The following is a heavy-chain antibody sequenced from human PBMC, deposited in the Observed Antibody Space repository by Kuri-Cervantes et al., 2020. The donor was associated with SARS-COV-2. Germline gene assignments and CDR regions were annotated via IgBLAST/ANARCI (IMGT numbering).Heavy chain of an antibody. V-gene: IGHV4-61*02. Sequence: SETLSLTCTVSGGFISSGSYYWSWIRQPAGKGLEWIGRIYTSGSTNYNPSLKSRVTISVDTSKNQFSLKLSSVTAADTAVYYCARDLAYDSSGYAFDYWGQGTLVTVSS. D-gene: IGHD3-22*01. CDR1: GGFISSGSYY. CDR3: ARDLAYDSSGYAFDY. J-gene: IGHJ4*02. CDR2: IYTSGST.